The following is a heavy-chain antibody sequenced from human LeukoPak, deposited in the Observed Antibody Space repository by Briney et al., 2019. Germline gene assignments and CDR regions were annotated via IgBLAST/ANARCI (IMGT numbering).Heavy chain of an antibody. Sequence: GGSLRLSCAASGFTFSSYAMSWVRQAPGKGLEWVSTISGSGGSTYYADSVKGRFTISRDNSKNTLSLQMNSLRAEDTATYYCVEGGDSGSSGDFDYWGQGTLVTVSS. V-gene: IGHV3-23*01. CDR1: GFTFSSYA. D-gene: IGHD6-6*01. J-gene: IGHJ4*02. CDR2: ISGSGGST. CDR3: VEGGDSGSSGDFDY.